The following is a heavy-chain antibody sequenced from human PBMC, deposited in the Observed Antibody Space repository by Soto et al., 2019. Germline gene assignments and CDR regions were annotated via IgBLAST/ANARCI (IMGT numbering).Heavy chain of an antibody. V-gene: IGHV1-46*01. CDR3: ARDKDSSARPRAEFDY. CDR2: INPSDGTT. D-gene: IGHD6-19*01. Sequence: QGHLVQSGAEVKRPGASVRVSCESSGYMFTSYFIHWVRQSPGQGLEWVGVINPSDGTTTYAQKFKARITMTRDPSTTTVDMELRSLRSEDPAVYYCARDKDSSARPRAEFDYWGQGTLITVSS. CDR1: GYMFTSYF. J-gene: IGHJ4*02.